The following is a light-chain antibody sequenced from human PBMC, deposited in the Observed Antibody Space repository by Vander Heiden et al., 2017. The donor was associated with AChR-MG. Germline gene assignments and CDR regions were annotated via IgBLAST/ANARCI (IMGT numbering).Light chain of an antibody. J-gene: IGLJ3*02. CDR1: SGSFARTY. CDR3: HSYDSTNQV. V-gene: IGLV6-57*04. Sequence: NFMLTQPHSVSESPGKTVTISCTRSSGSFARTYVQWYQQRPGSAPTTVIYENYQRPSGVPDRFSGSIDGSSNSASHTISGLRTEDEADYFCHSYDSTNQVFGGGTKLTVL. CDR2: ENY.